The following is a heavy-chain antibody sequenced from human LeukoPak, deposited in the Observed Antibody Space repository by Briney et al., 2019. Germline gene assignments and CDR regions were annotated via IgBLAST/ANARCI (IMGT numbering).Heavy chain of an antibody. D-gene: IGHD3-22*01. Sequence: SVKVSCKASGGTFSSYTISWVRQAPGQGLEWMGRVIPILGIANYAQKFQGRVTITADKSTSTAYMELSSLRSEDTAVYYCARALYHYDSSGYSEYYFDYWGQGTLVTVSS. CDR2: VIPILGIA. CDR3: ARALYHYDSSGYSEYYFDY. J-gene: IGHJ4*02. CDR1: GGTFSSYT. V-gene: IGHV1-69*02.